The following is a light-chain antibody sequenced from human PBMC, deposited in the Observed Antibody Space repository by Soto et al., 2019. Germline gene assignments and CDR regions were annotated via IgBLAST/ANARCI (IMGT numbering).Light chain of an antibody. J-gene: IGLJ1*01. CDR3: SSYTSSSTYV. CDR1: SSDVGGYDY. CDR2: DVT. Sequence: QSVLTQPASVSGSPGQSVTISCTGTSSDVGGYDYVSWYQHHPGKAPKLVIYDVTYRPSGVSDRFSGSKSANTASLTISGLQAEDEADSYCSSYTSSSTYVFGTGTKVTVL. V-gene: IGLV2-14*01.